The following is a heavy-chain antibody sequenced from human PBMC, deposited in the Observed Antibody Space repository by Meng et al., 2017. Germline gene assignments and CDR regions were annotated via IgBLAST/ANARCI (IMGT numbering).Heavy chain of an antibody. J-gene: IGHJ4*02. D-gene: IGHD6-19*01. CDR1: AFTFSSYA. V-gene: IGHV3-33*01. CDR3: ARETLLAVAGHYDY. CDR2: IWYDGSNK. Sequence: VQLVESGGGVVPPGRSLRLSCAASAFTFSSYAMHWVRQAPGKGLEWVAVIWYDGSNKYYADSVKGRFTISRDNSKNTLYLQMNSLRAEDTAVYYCARETLLAVAGHYDYWGQGTLVTVSS.